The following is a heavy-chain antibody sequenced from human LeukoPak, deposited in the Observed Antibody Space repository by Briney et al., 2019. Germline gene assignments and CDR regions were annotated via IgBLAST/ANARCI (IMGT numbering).Heavy chain of an antibody. V-gene: IGHV3-48*03. CDR1: GFTFNNYE. J-gene: IGHJ3*02. CDR3: AKEGGDTGLDAFDI. D-gene: IGHD2-21*02. CDR2: ISSSGSTI. Sequence: GGSLRLSCGAPGFTFNNYEVSWVRQAPGKGLEWLSYISSSGSTIYYADSVKGRFTISRDNAKNSLFLQMNSLRAEDTAVYYCAKEGGDTGLDAFDIWGQGTMVTVSS.